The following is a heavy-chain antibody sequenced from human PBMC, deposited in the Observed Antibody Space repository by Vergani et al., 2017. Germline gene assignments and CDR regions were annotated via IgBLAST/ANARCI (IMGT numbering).Heavy chain of an antibody. CDR3: ARELGYYGSPPLY. CDR2: IYYSGST. D-gene: IGHD3-10*01. V-gene: IGHV4-61*01. J-gene: IGHJ4*02. Sequence: QVQLQESGPGLVKPSETLSLTCTVSGGSVSSGSYYWSWIRQPPGKGLEWIGYIYYSGSTNYNPSLKSRVTISVDTSKNQFSLKLSSVTAADTAVYYCARELGYYGSPPLYWGQGTLVTVSS. CDR1: GGSVSSGSYY.